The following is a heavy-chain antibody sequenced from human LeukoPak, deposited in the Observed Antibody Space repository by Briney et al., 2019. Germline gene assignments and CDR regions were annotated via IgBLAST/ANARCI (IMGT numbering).Heavy chain of an antibody. CDR3: ARRDSSGWYLFDY. J-gene: IGHJ4*02. Sequence: GESLKISCKASGYTFTSYWIGWVRQMPGKGLEWTGIIYPGDSDTRYSPSFQGQVTISADKSISTAYLQWSSLKASDTAMYYCARRDSSGWYLFDYWGQGTLVTVSS. CDR1: GYTFTSYW. D-gene: IGHD6-19*01. V-gene: IGHV5-51*01. CDR2: IYPGDSDT.